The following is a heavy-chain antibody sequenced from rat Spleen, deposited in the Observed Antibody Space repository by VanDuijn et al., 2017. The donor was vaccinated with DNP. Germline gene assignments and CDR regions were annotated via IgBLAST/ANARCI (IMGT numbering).Heavy chain of an antibody. V-gene: IGHV5S13*01. CDR1: GFTFSNHG. CDR3: IRWNSGHFDY. Sequence: EVQLVESGGGLVQPGRSLKLSCAASGFTFSNHGMAWVRQAPTKGLEWVASISSGGDIIFYRDSVKGRFTISRDNAQNTQYLQMDSLRSEDTATYYCIRWNSGHFDYWGQGVMVTVSS. J-gene: IGHJ2*01. D-gene: IGHD4-3*01. CDR2: ISSGGDII.